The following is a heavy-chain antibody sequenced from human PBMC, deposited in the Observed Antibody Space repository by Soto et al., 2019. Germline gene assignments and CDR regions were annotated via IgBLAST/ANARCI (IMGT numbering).Heavy chain of an antibody. J-gene: IGHJ4*02. V-gene: IGHV4-34*01. CDR1: GASFSGYY. CDR2: INHSGST. Sequence: XXTLSLPFAFYGASFSGYYWTLLLQPPGTGLEGIGEINHSGSTNNNPSLKSRVTISVDTSKNQFSLKLTSVTAEDTAVYYCAITYDSSAYYLASGHWGQGALVTVSS. D-gene: IGHD3-22*01. CDR3: AITYDSSAYYLASGH.